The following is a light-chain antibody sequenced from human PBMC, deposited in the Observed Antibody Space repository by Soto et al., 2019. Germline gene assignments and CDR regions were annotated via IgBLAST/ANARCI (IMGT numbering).Light chain of an antibody. Sequence: EIQMSQSPASLSASLGDRNTITCRASQSISRYLNWYQHKPGKAPKLLIYTASNLHSGVPSSFSGSGFGTDFTLTISSLQSEDGPPSRCQYSYTAHPWFGHRAMVDI. J-gene: IGKJ1*01. CDR1: QSISRY. CDR3: QYSYTAHPW. V-gene: IGKV1-39*01. CDR2: TAS.